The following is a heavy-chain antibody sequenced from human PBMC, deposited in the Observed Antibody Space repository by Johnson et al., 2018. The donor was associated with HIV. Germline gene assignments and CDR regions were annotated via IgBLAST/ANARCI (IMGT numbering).Heavy chain of an antibody. CDR3: ARNPTTQYSRLTGDFGAFDI. Sequence: VQLVESGGGLVQPGGSLRLACAASGFTFSSYDMHWVRQATGKGLEWVSAIGTAGDTYYPGSVKGRFTISRENAKNTLYLQMNSLRAEDTALYYCARNPTTQYSRLTGDFGAFDIWGQGTMVTVAS. D-gene: IGHD7-27*01. V-gene: IGHV3-13*01. CDR1: GFTFSSYD. J-gene: IGHJ3*02. CDR2: IGTAGDT.